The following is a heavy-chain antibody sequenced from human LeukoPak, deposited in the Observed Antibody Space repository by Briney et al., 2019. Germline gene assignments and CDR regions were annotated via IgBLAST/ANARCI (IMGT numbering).Heavy chain of an antibody. CDR1: GYTFTGYY. Sequence: ASVKVSCKASGYTFTGYYMHWVRQSPGHGLECMGWINPNSGGTNYAQKFQGRVTMTRDTSISTAYMELSRLRSDDTAVYYCARDLVHCSSTSCYELPWGQGTLVTVSS. V-gene: IGHV1-2*02. CDR2: INPNSGGT. J-gene: IGHJ4*02. D-gene: IGHD2-2*01. CDR3: ARDLVHCSSTSCYELP.